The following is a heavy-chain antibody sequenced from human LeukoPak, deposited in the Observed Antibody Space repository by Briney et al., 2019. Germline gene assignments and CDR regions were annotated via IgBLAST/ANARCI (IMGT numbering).Heavy chain of an antibody. Sequence: GGSLRLSCAASGFTFSSYAMHWVRQAPGKGLEYVSAISSNGGSTYYANSVKGRFTNSRDNSKNTLYLEMNSLRAEDTAVYYCGTSRSRTSGFDYWGQGTLVTVSS. V-gene: IGHV3-64*01. CDR2: ISSNGGST. J-gene: IGHJ4*02. CDR1: GFTFSSYA. D-gene: IGHD2-8*02. CDR3: GTSRSRTSGFDY.